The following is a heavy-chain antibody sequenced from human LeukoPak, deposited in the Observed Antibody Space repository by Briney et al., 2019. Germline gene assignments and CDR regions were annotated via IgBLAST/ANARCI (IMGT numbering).Heavy chain of an antibody. J-gene: IGHJ4*02. V-gene: IGHV3-23*01. D-gene: IGHD5-18*01. Sequence: GGSLRLSCAASGFTFSSYAMSWVRQAPGKGLEWVSWVSVISGSGGSTYYADSVKGRFIISRDNSKNTLFLQMNYLRAEDTAVYFCAKDLAYNYARGFDYWGQGTLVTVSS. CDR1: GFTFSSYA. CDR2: ISGSGGST. CDR3: AKDLAYNYARGFDY.